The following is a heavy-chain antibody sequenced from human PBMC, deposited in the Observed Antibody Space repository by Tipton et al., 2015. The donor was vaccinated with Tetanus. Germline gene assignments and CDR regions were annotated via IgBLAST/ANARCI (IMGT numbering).Heavy chain of an antibody. CDR2: ISAYNGNT. CDR3: ARPASCAHTGTGRDDY. J-gene: IGHJ4*02. Sequence: QLVQSGAEVKKPGASVKVSCKASGYTFTSYGISWVRQAPGQGLEWMGWISAYNGNTNYAQKLQGRVTMTTDTSTSTAYMELRSGTSDDTANYGCARPASCAHTGTGRDDYWGQGTRVTVSS. D-gene: IGHD1-14*01. V-gene: IGHV1-18*01. CDR1: GYTFTSYG.